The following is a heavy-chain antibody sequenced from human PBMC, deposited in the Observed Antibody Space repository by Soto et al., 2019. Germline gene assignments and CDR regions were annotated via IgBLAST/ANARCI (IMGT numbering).Heavy chain of an antibody. CDR3: ARDRGNFWVVLADFYQYGMDV. CDR2: VHYTGST. V-gene: IGHV4-61*03. J-gene: IGHJ6*02. CDR1: GDSVTSGSIY. Sequence: QVQLQESGPGLVKPSETLSLTCTVSGDSVTSGSIYWSWIRQPPGKGLEWIGYVHYTGSTNYNPSLKSRVVISVGTSKNHFSLTLSSVAAADTGVYYCARDRGNFWVVLADFYQYGMDVWGQGTAVTVSS. D-gene: IGHD3-3*01.